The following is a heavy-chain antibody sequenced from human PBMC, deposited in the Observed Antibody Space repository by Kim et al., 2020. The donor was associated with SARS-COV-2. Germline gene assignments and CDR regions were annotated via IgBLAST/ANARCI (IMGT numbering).Heavy chain of an antibody. CDR2: ISAYNGNT. V-gene: IGHV1-18*04. J-gene: IGHJ5*02. CDR1: GYTFTSYG. CDR3: ARDASDILTGYYNANWFDP. Sequence: ASVKVSCKASGYTFTSYGISWVRQAPGQGLEWMGWISAYNGNTNYAQKLQGRVTMTTDTSTSTAYMELRGLRSDDTAVYYCARDASDILTGYYNANWFDPWGQGPLVTVSS. D-gene: IGHD3-9*01.